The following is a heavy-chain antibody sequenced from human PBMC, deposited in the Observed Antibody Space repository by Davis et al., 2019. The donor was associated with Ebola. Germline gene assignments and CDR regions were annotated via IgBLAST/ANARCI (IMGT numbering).Heavy chain of an antibody. CDR3: TVVVVPAAEYYYGMDV. CDR2: ISAYNGNT. V-gene: IGHV1-18*01. D-gene: IGHD2-2*01. Sequence: AASVKVSCKASGYTFTSYGISWVRQAPGQGLEWMGWISAYNGNTNYAQKFQGRVTITADKSTSTAYMELNSLKTEDTAVYYCTVVVVPAAEYYYGMDVWGQGTTVTVSS. CDR1: GYTFTSYG. J-gene: IGHJ6*02.